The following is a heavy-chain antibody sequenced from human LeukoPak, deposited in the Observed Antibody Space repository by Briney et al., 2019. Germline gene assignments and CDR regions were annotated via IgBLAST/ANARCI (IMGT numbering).Heavy chain of an antibody. V-gene: IGHV4-34*01. CDR3: ARPHYGSSWYSRYFQH. CDR2: INHSGST. J-gene: IGHJ1*01. Sequence: SETLSLTCAVYGGSFSGYYWSWIRQPPGKGLEWIGEINHSGSTNYNPSLKSRVTISVDTSKNQFSLKLSSVTAADTAVYYCARPHYGSSWYSRYFQHWGQGTLVTVSS. D-gene: IGHD6-13*01. CDR1: GGSFSGYY.